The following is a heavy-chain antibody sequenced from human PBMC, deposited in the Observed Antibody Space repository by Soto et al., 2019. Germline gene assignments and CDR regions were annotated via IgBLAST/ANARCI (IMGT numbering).Heavy chain of an antibody. J-gene: IGHJ4*02. CDR2: IYYSGST. D-gene: IGHD6-13*01. Sequence: TLSLTCTVSGGSISSGDYYWSWIRQPPGKGLEYIGYIYYSGSTYDNPSLQSRVTISIDTSKNQFSLELSSVTAADTAVYYCVRQKSSNWFFDYWGQGTLVTVSS. CDR1: GGSISSGDYY. CDR3: VRQKSSNWFFDY. V-gene: IGHV4-30-4*01.